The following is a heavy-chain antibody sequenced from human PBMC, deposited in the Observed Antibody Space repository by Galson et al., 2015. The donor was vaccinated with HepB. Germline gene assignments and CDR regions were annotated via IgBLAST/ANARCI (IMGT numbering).Heavy chain of an antibody. CDR1: GGSISSSSYY. V-gene: IGHV4-39*01. CDR3: ARQKYYYGMDV. CDR2: IYYSGST. Sequence: SETLSLTCTVSGGSISSSSYYWGWIRQPPGKGLEWIGSIYYSGSTYYNPSLKSRVTISVDTSKNQFSLKLSSVTAADTAVYYCARQKYYYGMDVWGQGTTVTVSS. J-gene: IGHJ6*02.